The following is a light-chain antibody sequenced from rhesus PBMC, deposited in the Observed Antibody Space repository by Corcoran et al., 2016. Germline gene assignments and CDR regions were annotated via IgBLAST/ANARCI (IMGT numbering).Light chain of an antibody. CDR1: QGISDA. Sequence: DIHMTQSPSSLSASVGDTVTITCRASQGISDALAWYQQNTGKTPKLLIYGVSNLQIGVPSRFSGSGSGTDFTLSISSLQPEDFAVYYCQQRNTYPLTFGGGTKVEIK. V-gene: IGKV1-33*01. CDR3: QQRNTYPLT. J-gene: IGKJ4*01. CDR2: GVS.